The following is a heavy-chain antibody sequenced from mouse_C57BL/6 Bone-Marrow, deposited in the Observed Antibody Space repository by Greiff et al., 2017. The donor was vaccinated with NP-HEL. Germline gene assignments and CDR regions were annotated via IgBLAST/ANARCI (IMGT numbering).Heavy chain of an antibody. CDR1: GFTFSSYA. CDR3: ARDRVGGYSFDY. J-gene: IGHJ2*01. CDR2: ISDGGSYT. Sequence: DVKLVESGGGLVKPGGSLKLSCAASGFTFSSYAMSWVRQTPEKRLEWVATISDGGSYTYYPDNVKGRFTISRDNAKNNLYLQMSHLKSEDTAMYYCARDRVGGYSFDYWGQGTTLTVSP. D-gene: IGHD1-1*02. V-gene: IGHV5-4*01.